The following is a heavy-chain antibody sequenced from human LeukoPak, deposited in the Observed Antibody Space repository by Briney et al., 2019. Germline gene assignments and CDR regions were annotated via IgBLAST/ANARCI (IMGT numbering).Heavy chain of an antibody. CDR2: INHSGST. J-gene: IGHJ4*02. D-gene: IGHD3-10*01. CDR1: GGSFSGYY. V-gene: IGHV4-34*01. Sequence: SETLSLTCAVYGGSFSGYYWSWVRQPPGKGLEWIGEINHSGSTNYNPSLKIRVTISVDTSKNQFSLKLSSVTAADTAVYYCARGLSYYYGSGSYSLARNFDYWGQGTLVTVSS. CDR3: ARGLSYYYGSGSYSLARNFDY.